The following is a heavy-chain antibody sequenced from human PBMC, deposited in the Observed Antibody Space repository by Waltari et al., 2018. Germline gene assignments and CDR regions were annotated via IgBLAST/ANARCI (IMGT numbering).Heavy chain of an antibody. CDR3: ARSGVPRYFDWLPY. CDR2: IYHSGST. J-gene: IGHJ4*02. Sequence: QLQLQESGSGLVKPSQTLSLTCAVSGGSISRGGYSWSWIRQPPGTGLEWIGYIYHSGSTYYNPSLKSRVTISVDRSKNQFSLKLSSVTAADTAVYYCARSGVPRYFDWLPYWGQGTLVTVSS. D-gene: IGHD3-9*01. V-gene: IGHV4-30-2*01. CDR1: GGSISRGGYS.